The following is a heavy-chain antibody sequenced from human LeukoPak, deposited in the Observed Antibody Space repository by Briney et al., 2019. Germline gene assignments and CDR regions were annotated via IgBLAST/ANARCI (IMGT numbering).Heavy chain of an antibody. J-gene: IGHJ4*02. Sequence: GASVKVSCKASGYTFTSYGISWVRQAPGQGVEWMGWISAYNGNKNYAQKLQGRVTMTTDTSTSTAYIELRSLRSDDTAVYYCARVDCSGGSCYSGFDYWGQGTLVTVSS. CDR2: ISAYNGNK. D-gene: IGHD2-15*01. V-gene: IGHV1-18*01. CDR1: GYTFTSYG. CDR3: ARVDCSGGSCYSGFDY.